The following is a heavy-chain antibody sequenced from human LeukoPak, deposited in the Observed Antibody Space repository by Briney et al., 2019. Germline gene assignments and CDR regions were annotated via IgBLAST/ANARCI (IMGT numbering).Heavy chain of an antibody. CDR1: GFTSSSFK. CDR3: ARDFTGGEYFDS. Sequence: GGSLRLSCAASGFTSSSFKMTWVRQAPGKGLEWVASISPSSTYIYYGDSLKGRVTVSRDNAKSLLFLHMSSLRPDDTAVYYCARDFTGGEYFDSWGQGALVSVSS. CDR2: ISPSSTYI. V-gene: IGHV3-21*06. D-gene: IGHD3-16*01. J-gene: IGHJ4*02.